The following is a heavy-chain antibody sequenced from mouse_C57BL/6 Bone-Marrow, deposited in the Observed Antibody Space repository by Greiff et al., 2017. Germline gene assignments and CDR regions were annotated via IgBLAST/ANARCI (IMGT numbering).Heavy chain of an antibody. J-gene: IGHJ4*01. V-gene: IGHV5-16*01. CDR1: GFTFSDYY. CDR3: AREGERGDMDD. Sequence: EVKLVESEGGLVQPGSSMKLSCTASGFTFSDYYMAWVRQVPEKGLEWVANINYDGSSTYYLDSLKSRFIIARENAKKIQYLQMSSLKSEDTATYYCAREGERGDMDDWGQGTSVTVSS. CDR2: INYDGSST.